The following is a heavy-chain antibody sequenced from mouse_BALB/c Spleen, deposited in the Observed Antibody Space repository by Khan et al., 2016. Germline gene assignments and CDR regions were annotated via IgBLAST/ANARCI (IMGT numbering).Heavy chain of an antibody. CDR1: GYTFTTAG. CDR2: INTHSGVP. Sequence: QIQLVQSGPELKKPGETVRISCKASGYTFTTAGLQWVQKMPGKGLKWIGWINTHSGVPKYAEDFKGRFAFSLETSANTAYLQISNLKNEDTATYFCATSRYRTGGDFWGKGTTLTVSS. CDR3: ATSRYRTGGDF. V-gene: IGHV9-4*02. J-gene: IGHJ2*01.